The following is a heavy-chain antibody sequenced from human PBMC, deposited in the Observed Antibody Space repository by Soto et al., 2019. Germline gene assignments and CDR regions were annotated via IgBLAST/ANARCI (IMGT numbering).Heavy chain of an antibody. CDR3: ARVFLLGNYYYMDV. D-gene: IGHD2-15*01. CDR2: IYYSGST. Sequence: PSETLSLTCTVSGGSISSYYWSWIRQPPGKGLEWIGYIYYSGSTNYNPSLKSRVTISVDMSKNQFSLKLSSVTAADTAVYYCARVFLLGNYYYMDVWGKGTTVTVSS. V-gene: IGHV4-59*01. CDR1: GGSISSYY. J-gene: IGHJ6*03.